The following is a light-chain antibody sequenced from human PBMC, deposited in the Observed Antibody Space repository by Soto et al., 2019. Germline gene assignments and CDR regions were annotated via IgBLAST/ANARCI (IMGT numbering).Light chain of an antibody. J-gene: IGKJ5*01. Sequence: ELVLTQSPATLSXXXXXXXXXXXRAMQVVSSYLAWYQQKPGQAPRLLIYDASSGATVIPGWCSGSGAGKDFTLTISILEDEDFAVYCWQQRSNWPMTFGQGTRLEIK. CDR1: QVVSSY. CDR2: DAS. CDR3: QQRSNWPMT. V-gene: IGKV3D-11*01.